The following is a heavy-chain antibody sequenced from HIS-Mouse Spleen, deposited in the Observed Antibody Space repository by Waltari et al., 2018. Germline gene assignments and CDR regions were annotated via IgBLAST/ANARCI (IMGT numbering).Heavy chain of an antibody. CDR2: ISYDGSNK. CDR3: AKDKHHAFDY. CDR1: GFPFSSYG. V-gene: IGHV3-30*18. J-gene: IGHJ4*02. Sequence: QVQLVESGGGVVQPGRSRRLSWAASGFPFSSYGLHWVRQVPGKGLEWVAVISYDGSNKYYADSVKGRFTISRDNSKNTLYLQMNSLRAEDTAVYYCAKDKHHAFDYWGQGTLVTVSS.